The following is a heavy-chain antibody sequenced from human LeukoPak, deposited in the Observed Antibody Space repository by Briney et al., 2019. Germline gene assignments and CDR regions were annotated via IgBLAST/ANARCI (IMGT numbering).Heavy chain of an antibody. V-gene: IGHV4-31*03. Sequence: PSETLSLTCSVFGGSITSGGYYWSWVRQHPGKGLEWIGYIYHSGTTLYNPSLKSRVTMSVDTSKNQFSLRLNSVTAADTAVYYCARGKFGELYYFEYWGQGTLVTVSS. CDR2: IYHSGTT. D-gene: IGHD3-10*01. CDR1: GGSITSGGYY. CDR3: ARGKFGELYYFEY. J-gene: IGHJ4*02.